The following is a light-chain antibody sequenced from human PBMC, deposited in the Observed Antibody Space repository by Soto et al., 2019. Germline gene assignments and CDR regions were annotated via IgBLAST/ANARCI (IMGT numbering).Light chain of an antibody. CDR2: EVS. CDR1: SSDVGGYNY. J-gene: IGLJ3*02. V-gene: IGLV2-14*01. Sequence: QSVLTQPASVSGSPGQSITISCTGTSSDVGGYNYVSWYQQHPGKAPQLMIYEVSNRPSGVSNRFSGSKSGNTASLTISGLQAEDEADYYCSSYTSSSTPLFGGGTKLTGL. CDR3: SSYTSSSTPL.